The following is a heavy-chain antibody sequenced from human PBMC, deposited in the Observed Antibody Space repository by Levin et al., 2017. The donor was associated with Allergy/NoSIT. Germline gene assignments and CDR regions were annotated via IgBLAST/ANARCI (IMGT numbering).Heavy chain of an antibody. D-gene: IGHD3-16*01. V-gene: IGHV4-39*01. Sequence: ESLKISCTVSGGSIRSDGHYWAWIRQPPGKGLEWIGNIHYIGTAYSNPSLKSRITISIDTFNNQFSLSLSSVTAADTAVYYCARHLWSWTWGRRFDYWGQGTVVTVSS. CDR1: GGSIRSDGHY. CDR2: IHYIGTA. CDR3: ARHLWSWTWGRRFDY. J-gene: IGHJ4*02.